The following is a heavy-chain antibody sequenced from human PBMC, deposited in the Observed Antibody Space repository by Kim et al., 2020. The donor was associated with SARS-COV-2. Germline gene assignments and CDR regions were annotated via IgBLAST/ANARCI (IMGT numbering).Heavy chain of an antibody. V-gene: IGHV3-23*01. CDR3: AKCGSIATLPY. CDR2: ISGSGGST. J-gene: IGHJ4*02. CDR1: GFTFSSYA. Sequence: GGSLRLSCAASGFTFSSYAMSWVRQAPGKGLEWVSAISGSGGSTYYADSVKGRFTISRDNSKNTLYLQMNSLRAGDTAVYYCAKCGSIATLPYWGQGTLVTVSS. D-gene: IGHD6-13*01.